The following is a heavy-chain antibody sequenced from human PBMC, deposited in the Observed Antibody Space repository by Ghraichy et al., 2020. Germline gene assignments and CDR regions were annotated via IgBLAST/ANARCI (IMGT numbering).Heavy chain of an antibody. J-gene: IGHJ6*02. CDR2: THYSGNT. V-gene: IGHV4-61*01. Sequence: SQTLSLTCTVSGGSVSSGSYYWIWIRQPPGKGLEWIGYTHYSGNTNYNPSRKSRVTISADTSKNQFSLRLSSVTAADTAVYYCARLHDYGDYKGEDYYYGMDVWGQGTTVTVSS. CDR1: GGSVSSGSYY. CDR3: ARLHDYGDYKGEDYYYGMDV. D-gene: IGHD4-17*01.